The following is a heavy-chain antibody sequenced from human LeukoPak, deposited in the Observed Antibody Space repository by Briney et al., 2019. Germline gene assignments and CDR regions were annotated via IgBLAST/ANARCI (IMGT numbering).Heavy chain of an antibody. CDR1: GYTFTGYY. Sequence: ASVKVSSKASGYTFTGYYMHWVRQAPGQGLEWMGWINPNSGGTNYAQKFQGRVTMTRDTSISTAYMELSRLRSDDTAVYYCARDQPNTMVRGVYNWFDPWGQGTLVTVSS. V-gene: IGHV1-2*02. J-gene: IGHJ5*02. D-gene: IGHD3-10*01. CDR3: ARDQPNTMVRGVYNWFDP. CDR2: INPNSGGT.